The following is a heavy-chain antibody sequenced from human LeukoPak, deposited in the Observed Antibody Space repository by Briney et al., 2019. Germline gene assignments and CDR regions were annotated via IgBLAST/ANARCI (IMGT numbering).Heavy chain of an antibody. Sequence: SETLSLTCTVSAYSISSGYFWGWIRQPPGKGPEWIGSIFHSGSVYYSPSLQSRVTISVDTSKNQFSLKLSSVTAADTAVYYCARVNDGDRYYYYYYMDVWGKGTTVTVSS. CDR1: AYSISSGYF. CDR3: ARVNDGDRYYYYYYMDV. J-gene: IGHJ6*03. CDR2: IFHSGSV. V-gene: IGHV4-38-2*02. D-gene: IGHD4-17*01.